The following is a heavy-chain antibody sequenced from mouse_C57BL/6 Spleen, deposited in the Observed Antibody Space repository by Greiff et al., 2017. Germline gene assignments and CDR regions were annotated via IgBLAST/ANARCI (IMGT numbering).Heavy chain of an antibody. J-gene: IGHJ4*01. CDR2: IYPGDGDT. CDR3: ARRGWEGNAMDY. Sequence: QVQLQQSGAELVKPGASVKISCKASGYAFSSYWMNWVKQRPGKGLEWIGQIYPGDGDTNYTGKFKGKATLTADKSSSTAYMQLSSLTSEDSAVYFGARRGWEGNAMDYWGQGTSVTVSS. CDR1: GYAFSSYW. V-gene: IGHV1-80*01. D-gene: IGHD3-3*01.